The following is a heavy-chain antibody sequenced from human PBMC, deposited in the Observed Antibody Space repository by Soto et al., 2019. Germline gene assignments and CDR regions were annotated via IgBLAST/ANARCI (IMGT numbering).Heavy chain of an antibody. CDR1: GYTFTIYY. CDR2: INPSGGST. Sequence: ASVKVSCKASGYTFTIYYMHWVRQAPGXGLEWMGIINPSGGSTSYAQKFQGRVTMTRDTSTSTVYMELSSLRSEDTAVYYCARGGDYGSVSYNNQRYYYGMDVGGKGTTVTV. V-gene: IGHV1-46*01. J-gene: IGHJ6*01. CDR3: ARGGDYGSVSYNNQRYYYGMDV. D-gene: IGHD3-10*01.